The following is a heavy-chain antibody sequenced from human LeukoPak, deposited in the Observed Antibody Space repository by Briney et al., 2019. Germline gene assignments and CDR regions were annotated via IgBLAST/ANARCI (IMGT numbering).Heavy chain of an antibody. CDR3: ATPPTVTRNY. J-gene: IGHJ4*02. V-gene: IGHV3-30*04. D-gene: IGHD4-17*01. CDR1: GFTFSSYA. CDR2: ISYDGSNK. Sequence: PGGSLRLSCAASGFTFSSYAMHWVRQAPGKGLEWVAVISYDGSNKYYADSVKGRFTISRDNSKNTLYLQMNSLRAEDTAVYYCATPPTVTRNYWGQGILVTVSS.